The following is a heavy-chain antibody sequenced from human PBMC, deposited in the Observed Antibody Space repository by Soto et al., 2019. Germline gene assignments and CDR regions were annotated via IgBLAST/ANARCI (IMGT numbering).Heavy chain of an antibody. J-gene: IGHJ4*02. V-gene: IGHV3-23*01. CDR3: APVHGRSGYYWGLFYFEY. CDR2: ISGSDSST. Sequence: EVQLLESGGDLVQPGGSLRLSCAASGFTFSSYAMSWVRQAPGKGLEWVTAISGSDSSTYYADSVKGRFTISRDNSKNTLYLQMNSLRAEDTAVYYCAPVHGRSGYYWGLFYFEYWGQGTLVTVSS. D-gene: IGHD3-22*01. CDR1: GFTFSSYA.